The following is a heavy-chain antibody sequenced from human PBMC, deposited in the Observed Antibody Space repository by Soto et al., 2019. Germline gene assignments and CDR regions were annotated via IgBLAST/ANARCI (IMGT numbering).Heavy chain of an antibody. CDR2: ISYDGSSK. D-gene: IGHD3-16*01. J-gene: IGHJ4*02. V-gene: IGHV3-30*03. CDR3: AAYSHKGY. Sequence: GGSLRLSCAASGFTFSTYGIHWVRQAPGKGLDWVALISYDGSSKYSADSVKGRFTISRDNSKNTLYLQMSSLGAEDTAMYYCAAYSHKGYWGQGTLVTVSS. CDR1: GFTFSTYG.